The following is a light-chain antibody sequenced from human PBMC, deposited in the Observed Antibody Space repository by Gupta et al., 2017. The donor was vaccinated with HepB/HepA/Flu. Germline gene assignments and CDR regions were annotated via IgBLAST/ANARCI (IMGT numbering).Light chain of an antibody. CDR3: QAWDSTTVI. CDR2: KDN. CDR1: KLGNNY. V-gene: IGLV3-1*01. J-gene: IGLJ2*01. Sequence: SYDLTQPPSVSVSPGQTASIPCSGSKLGNNYVCWYQQKPGQSLVLVIFKDNKRPSRIPERFSGSNSRNTATLTISGTQTIDEADYDCQAWDSTTVIFGGGTRLSVL.